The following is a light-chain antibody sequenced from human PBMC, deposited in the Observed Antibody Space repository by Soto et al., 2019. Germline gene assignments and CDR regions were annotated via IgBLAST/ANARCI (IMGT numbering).Light chain of an antibody. CDR1: QSVSSN. Sequence: EIVLTQSPATLSVSPGERATLSCRASQSVSSNLVWYQQKPGQAPRLLIYSASTRATGIPARFSGSGSGTESPLTISSLQSEDVAIYYCQQYNNWLSFGGGTKVEI. CDR2: SAS. J-gene: IGKJ4*01. V-gene: IGKV3-15*01. CDR3: QQYNNWLS.